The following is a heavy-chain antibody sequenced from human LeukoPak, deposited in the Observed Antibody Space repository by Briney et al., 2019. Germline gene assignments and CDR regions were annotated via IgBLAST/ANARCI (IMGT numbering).Heavy chain of an antibody. D-gene: IGHD6-13*01. CDR3: ARDGSSSWYGYYYMDV. V-gene: IGHV1-2*02. J-gene: IGHJ6*03. Sequence: ASVKVSCKASGYTFTGYYMHWVRQAPGQGLEWMGWINPNSGGTNYAQKFQGRVTMTRDTSISTAYMELSRLRSDDTAVYYCARDGSSSWYGYYYMDVWGKGTTVTVSS. CDR1: GYTFTGYY. CDR2: INPNSGGT.